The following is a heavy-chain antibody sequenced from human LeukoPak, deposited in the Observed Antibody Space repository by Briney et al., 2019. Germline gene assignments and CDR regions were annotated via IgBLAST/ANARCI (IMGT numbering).Heavy chain of an antibody. D-gene: IGHD5/OR15-5a*01. CDR2: FDPEEGER. CDR3: ATFCVYDLLECFDY. J-gene: IGHJ4*02. Sequence: ASVKVSCKVSGDTLSELTVHWVRQAPGKGVEWIGGFDPEEGERLYAQKFEGRVTMTEDTSTDTAYMQLTSLRPEDTAVYYCATFCVYDLLECFDYWGQGTLVTVSS. CDR1: GDTLSELT. V-gene: IGHV1-24*01.